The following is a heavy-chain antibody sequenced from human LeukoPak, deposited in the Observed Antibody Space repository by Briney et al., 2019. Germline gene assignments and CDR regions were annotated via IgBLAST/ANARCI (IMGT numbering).Heavy chain of an antibody. D-gene: IGHD3-10*01. CDR2: IYHSGST. CDR3: ARTIRTMVRGVIINYFDY. V-gene: IGHV4-30-2*01. CDR1: GGSISSGGYS. J-gene: IGHJ4*02. Sequence: SETLSLTCAVSGGSISSGGYSWSWIRQPPGKGLEWIGNIYHSGSTYYNPSLKSRVTISVDRSKNQFSLRLSSVTAADTAVYYCARTIRTMVRGVIINYFDYWGQGTLVTVSS.